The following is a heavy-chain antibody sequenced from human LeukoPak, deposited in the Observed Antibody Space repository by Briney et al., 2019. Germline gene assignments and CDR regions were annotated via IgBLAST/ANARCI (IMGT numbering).Heavy chain of an antibody. V-gene: IGHV3-21*01. CDR3: ARETTKAFDY. D-gene: IGHD1-14*01. Sequence: GGSLRLSCAASGFTFSTYTMNWVRQAPGKGLEWVSSISTSSTYIYYADSVKGRFTISRDNAKNSVYLQMNTLRAEDTAVYYCARETTKAFDYWGQGTLVTVSS. J-gene: IGHJ4*02. CDR2: ISTSSTYI. CDR1: GFTFSTYT.